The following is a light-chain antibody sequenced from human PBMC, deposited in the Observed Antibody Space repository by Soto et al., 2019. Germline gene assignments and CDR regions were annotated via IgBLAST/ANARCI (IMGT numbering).Light chain of an antibody. Sequence: NFMLTQPHSVSGSPGKTVTISCTRNSGSIATNSVQWYQQRPDSAPTTVIFEDNQRPSGVPDRFSGSIDGSSNSASLTISGLRAEDEAAYYCQSSDATVVFGGGTKLTVL. CDR2: EDN. J-gene: IGLJ3*02. CDR1: SGSIATNS. V-gene: IGLV6-57*04. CDR3: QSSDATVV.